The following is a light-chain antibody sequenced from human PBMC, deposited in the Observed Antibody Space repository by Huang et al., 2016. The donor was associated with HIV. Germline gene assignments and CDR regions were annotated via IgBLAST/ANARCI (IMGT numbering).Light chain of an antibody. CDR3: QKYNSAPYT. J-gene: IGKJ2*01. V-gene: IGKV1-27*01. CDR2: AAS. Sequence: DIQMTQSPSSLPTSVGDRVTITCRARQDIGNYLAWYQQKPGKVPKLLIYAASTLQSGVPSRFRGSGSGTDFTLTISSLQPEDFATYYCQKYNSAPYTFGQGTKLDI. CDR1: QDIGNY.